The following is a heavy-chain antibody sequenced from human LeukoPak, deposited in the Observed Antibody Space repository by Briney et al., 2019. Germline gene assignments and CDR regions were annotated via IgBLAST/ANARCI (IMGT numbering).Heavy chain of an antibody. CDR2: IYYRGST. Sequence: PSETLSLTCTVSGASISSYYWSWIRQPPGKGLEWIGYIYYRGSTKYNPSLKTRLTISVDTSKKKFSLKLSSVTAADTAVYYCASGPYPAAGTDHQFDYWGQGTLVTVSS. J-gene: IGHJ4*02. CDR1: GASISSYY. CDR3: ASGPYPAAGTDHQFDY. V-gene: IGHV4-59*01. D-gene: IGHD6-13*01.